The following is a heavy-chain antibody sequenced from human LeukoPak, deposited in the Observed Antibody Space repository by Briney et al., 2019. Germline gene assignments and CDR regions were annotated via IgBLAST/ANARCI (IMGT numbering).Heavy chain of an antibody. CDR3: ARGRYCSSTSCPYYFDY. Sequence: SETLSLTCTVSGGSISSYYWSWLRQPPGKGLEWIGYIYYSGSTNYNPSLKSRVTISVDTYKNQFSLKLSSVTAADTAVYYCARGRYCSSTSCPYYFDYWGQGTLVTVSS. J-gene: IGHJ4*02. V-gene: IGHV4-59*08. CDR1: GGSISSYY. CDR2: IYYSGST. D-gene: IGHD2-2*01.